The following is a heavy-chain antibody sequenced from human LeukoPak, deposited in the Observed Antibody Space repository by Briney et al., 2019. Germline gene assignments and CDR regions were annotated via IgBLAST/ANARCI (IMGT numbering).Heavy chain of an antibody. CDR1: GFTDNSNY. D-gene: IGHD3-10*01. CDR2: IYSGGTT. CDR3: ARGGPSGP. V-gene: IGHV3-53*01. J-gene: IGHJ5*02. Sequence: PGGSLRLSCAASGFTDNSNYMSWVRQAPGKGLEWVSVIYSGGTTYYADSVRGRFTISRDNSKNTLYLQMNSLRGEDTAGYYCARGGPSGPWGQGTLVTVSS.